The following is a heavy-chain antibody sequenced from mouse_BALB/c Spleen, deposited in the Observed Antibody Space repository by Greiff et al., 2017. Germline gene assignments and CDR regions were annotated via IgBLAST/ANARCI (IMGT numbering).Heavy chain of an antibody. CDR1: GFTFSSYT. Sequence: DVMLVESGGGLVKPGGSLKLSCAASGFTFSSYTMSWVRQTPEKRLEWVATISSGGSYTYYPDSVKGRFTISRDNAKNTLYLQMSSLKSEDTAMYYCTRHRYDEPDAMDYWGQGTSVTVSS. CDR3: TRHRYDEPDAMDY. J-gene: IGHJ4*01. D-gene: IGHD2-14*01. CDR2: ISSGGSYT. V-gene: IGHV5-6-4*01.